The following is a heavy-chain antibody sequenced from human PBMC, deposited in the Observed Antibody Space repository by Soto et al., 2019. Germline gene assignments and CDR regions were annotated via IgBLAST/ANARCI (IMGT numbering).Heavy chain of an antibody. CDR2: FDPEDGET. CDR3: ATLRFELTGYYMNWFDP. V-gene: IGHV1-24*01. Sequence: ASVKVSCKVSGYTLTELSMHWVRQAPGKGLEWMGGFDPEDGETIYAQKFQGRVTMTEDTSTDTAYMELSSLRSEDTAVYYCATLRFELTGYYMNWFDPWGQGTLVTVSS. J-gene: IGHJ5*02. CDR1: GYTLTELS. D-gene: IGHD3-9*01.